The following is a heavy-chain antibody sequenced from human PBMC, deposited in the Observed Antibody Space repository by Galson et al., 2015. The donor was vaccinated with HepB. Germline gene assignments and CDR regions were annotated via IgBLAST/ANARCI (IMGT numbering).Heavy chain of an antibody. CDR2: ISYDGSNK. CDR3: AKRGDFDY. CDR1: GFTFSSYG. V-gene: IGHV3-30*18. Sequence: SLRLSCAASGFTFSSYGMHWVRQAPGKGLEWVAVISYDGSNKYYADSVKGRFTISRDNSKNTLYLQMNSLRAEDTAVYYCAKRGDFDYWGQGTLVTVSS. J-gene: IGHJ4*02. D-gene: IGHD3-10*01.